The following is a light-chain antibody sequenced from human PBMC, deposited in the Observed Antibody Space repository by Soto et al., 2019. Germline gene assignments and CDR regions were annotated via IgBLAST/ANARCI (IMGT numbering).Light chain of an antibody. CDR2: EGS. CDR3: CSYAGSSTIRV. CDR1: SSDVGSYNL. V-gene: IGLV2-23*03. Sequence: QSALTQPASVSGSPGQSITISCTGTSSDVGSYNLVSWYQQHPGKAPKIMIYEGSKRPSGVSNRFSGSKSGNTASLTISGLQAEDEADYYCCSYAGSSTIRVFGTGTKVTVL. J-gene: IGLJ1*01.